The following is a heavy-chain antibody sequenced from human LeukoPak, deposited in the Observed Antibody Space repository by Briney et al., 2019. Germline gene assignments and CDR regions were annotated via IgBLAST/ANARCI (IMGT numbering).Heavy chain of an antibody. Sequence: GGSLRLSCAASGFTVSSNYMSWVRQAPGKGPEWVSVIYSGGSTYYADSVKGRFTISRDNSKNTLYLQMNSLRAEDTAVYYCARSPGQQLVLSLFDYWGQGTLVTVSS. V-gene: IGHV3-53*01. CDR1: GFTVSSNY. CDR2: IYSGGST. CDR3: ARSPGQQLVLSLFDY. J-gene: IGHJ4*02. D-gene: IGHD6-13*01.